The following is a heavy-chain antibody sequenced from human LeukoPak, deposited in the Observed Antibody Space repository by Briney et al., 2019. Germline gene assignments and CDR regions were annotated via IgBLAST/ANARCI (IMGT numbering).Heavy chain of an antibody. Sequence: ASVKVSCKASGYTFTGYYMHWVRQAPGQGLEWMGWINPNSGGTNNEQKFQGRVTMTRDTSISTAYMELGRLRFDDTAVYYCARGDVDTAMVTPDYWGQGTLVTVSS. CDR2: INPNSGGT. D-gene: IGHD5-18*01. J-gene: IGHJ4*02. V-gene: IGHV1-2*02. CDR1: GYTFTGYY. CDR3: ARGDVDTAMVTPDY.